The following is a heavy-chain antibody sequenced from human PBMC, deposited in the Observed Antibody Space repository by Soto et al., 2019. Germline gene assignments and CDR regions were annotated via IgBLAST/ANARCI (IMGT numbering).Heavy chain of an antibody. Sequence: GESLKISCKASGYSFINYWIGWVRQMPGKGLEWMGMIYPGDSDTKYSPSFQGQITMSDDKSISIAYLQWSSLKASDTAMYYCARRKFCSSTSCYVDAFDIWGQGTMVTVSS. CDR2: IYPGDSDT. CDR1: GYSFINYW. V-gene: IGHV5-51*01. CDR3: ARRKFCSSTSCYVDAFDI. J-gene: IGHJ3*02. D-gene: IGHD2-2*01.